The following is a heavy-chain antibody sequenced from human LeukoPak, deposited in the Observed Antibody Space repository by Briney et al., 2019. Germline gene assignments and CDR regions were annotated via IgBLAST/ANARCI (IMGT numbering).Heavy chain of an antibody. CDR2: INPSGGST. D-gene: IGHD3-3*01. CDR1: GYTFTSYY. CDR3: ARGLRITIFGVVNDNWFDP. V-gene: IGHV1-46*01. J-gene: IGHJ5*02. Sequence: ASVKVSCKASGYTFTSYYMHWVRQAPRQGLEWMGIINPSGGSTSYAQKFQGRVTMTRDTSTSTVYMELSSLRSEDTAVYYCARGLRITIFGVVNDNWFDPWGQGTLVTVSS.